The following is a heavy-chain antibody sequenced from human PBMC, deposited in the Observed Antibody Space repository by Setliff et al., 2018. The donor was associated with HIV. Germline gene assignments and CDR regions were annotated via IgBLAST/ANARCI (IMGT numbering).Heavy chain of an antibody. D-gene: IGHD3-3*01. J-gene: IGHJ4*02. V-gene: IGHV3-23*01. CDR1: GFTFSSYA. CDR2: ISGSGGST. CDR3: AKPTTYYDFWSGPSLGAYFEY. Sequence: QPGGSLRLSCAASGFTFSSYAMSWVRQAPGKGLEWVSAISGSGGSTYYADSVKGRFTISRDKSKNTLYLQMNSLRAEDTAVYYCAKPTTYYDFWSGPSLGAYFEYWGQGTLVTVSS.